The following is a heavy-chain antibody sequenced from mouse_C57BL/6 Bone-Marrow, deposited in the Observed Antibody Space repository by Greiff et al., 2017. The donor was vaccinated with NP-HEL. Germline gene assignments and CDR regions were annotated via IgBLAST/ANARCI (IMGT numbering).Heavy chain of an antibody. CDR2: IYPRSGNT. V-gene: IGHV1-81*01. CDR3: SQALGWYFDV. CDR1: GYTFTSYG. D-gene: IGHD1-3*01. Sequence: VQLQQSGAELARPGASVKLSCKASGYTFTSYGISWVKQRTGQGLEWIGEIYPRSGNTYYNEKFKGKATLTADKSSSTAYMELRSLPSEDSAVYFCSQALGWYFDVWGTGTTVTVSS. J-gene: IGHJ1*03.